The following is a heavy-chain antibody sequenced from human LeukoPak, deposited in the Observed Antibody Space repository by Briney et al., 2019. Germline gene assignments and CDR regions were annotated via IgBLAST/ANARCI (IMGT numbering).Heavy chain of an antibody. CDR3: ARANSIVVVPAAYVDY. V-gene: IGHV1-2*02. CDR1: GYTFTGYY. Sequence: ASVKVSCKASGYTFTGYYMHWVRQAPGQGLEWMGWINPNSGGTNYAQKFQGRVTMTRDTSISTAYMELSRLRSDDTAVYYCARANSIVVVPAAYVDYWGQGTLVTVSS. CDR2: INPNSGGT. D-gene: IGHD2-2*01. J-gene: IGHJ4*02.